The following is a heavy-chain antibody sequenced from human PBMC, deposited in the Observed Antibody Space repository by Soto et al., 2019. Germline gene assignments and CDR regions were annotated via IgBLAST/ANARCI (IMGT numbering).Heavy chain of an antibody. CDR2: VHSSGST. J-gene: IGHJ5*02. D-gene: IGHD3-16*01. CDR3: ARVGDFAGAS. V-gene: IGHV4-61*01. CDR1: GVSVSSGNYF. Sequence: SETLSLTCSVSGVSVSSGNYFWRWIRQPPGKGLEWLGFVHSSGSTGYNPSLRSRLSISADTSKNQFSLKLRSVTAADTAVYYCARVGDFAGASWGQGTPVTVSS.